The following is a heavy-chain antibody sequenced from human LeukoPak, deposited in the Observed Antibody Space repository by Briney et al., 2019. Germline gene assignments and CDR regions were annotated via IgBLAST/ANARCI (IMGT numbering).Heavy chain of an antibody. V-gene: IGHV1-69*13. J-gene: IGHJ6*03. CDR1: GGTLSSEA. CDR2: FIPIFGTA. Sequence: SVKVSCKVSGGTLSSEAFSWVRQAPGQGLDWMGGFIPIFGTANYAQKFRARVTISADESTSTVYMELSSLRSEDTAVYYCAREPPVPNRYYHYMDVWGKGTTVAVSS. CDR3: AREPPVPNRYYHYMDV. D-gene: IGHD1-14*01.